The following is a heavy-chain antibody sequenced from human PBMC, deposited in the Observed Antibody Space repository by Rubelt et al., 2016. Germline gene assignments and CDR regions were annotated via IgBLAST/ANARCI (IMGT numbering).Heavy chain of an antibody. V-gene: IGHV4-59*08. D-gene: IGHD2-2*01. CDR3: AGGLPAAGAGWFDP. CDR1: TGSISSYY. J-gene: IGHJ5*02. CDR2: IYYSGST. Sequence: QVQLQESGPGLVKPSETLSLTCTVSTGSISSYYWSWIRQPPGKGLEWIGYIYYSGSTNYNPSLKSRVTMSVDTSKNQFSLSVGCVAAGGTAGYYGAGGLPAAGAGWFDPWGQGTLVTVSS.